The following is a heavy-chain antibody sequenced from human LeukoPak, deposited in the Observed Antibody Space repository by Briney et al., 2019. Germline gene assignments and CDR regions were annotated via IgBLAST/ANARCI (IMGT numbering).Heavy chain of an antibody. D-gene: IGHD3-3*01. CDR1: AYTFTSYY. CDR3: ARTGGVATPFDY. V-gene: IGHV1-46*01. CDR2: INPSGGST. Sequence: ASVKVSCKASAYTFTSYYMHWVRHAPGQGLEWMGIINPSGGSTSYAQKFQGRVTMTRDTSTSTVYMELRSLRSEDPAVYYCARTGGVATPFDYWGQGTLVTVSS. J-gene: IGHJ4*02.